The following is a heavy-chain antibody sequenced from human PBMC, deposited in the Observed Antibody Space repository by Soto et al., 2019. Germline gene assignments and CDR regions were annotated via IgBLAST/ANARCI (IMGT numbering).Heavy chain of an antibody. CDR3: ARDSRRGFPYY. Sequence: SETLSLTCAVHGGSFSAFYWSWIRQPPGKGLEWVGEITHSGTTDYNPSLKSRLTISVDTSKKQFSLNLNSVTAAGTAVYYCARDSRRGFPYYCGQRTLVLVSS. J-gene: IGHJ4*02. D-gene: IGHD1-26*01. CDR2: ITHSGTT. CDR1: GGSFSAFY. V-gene: IGHV4-34*01.